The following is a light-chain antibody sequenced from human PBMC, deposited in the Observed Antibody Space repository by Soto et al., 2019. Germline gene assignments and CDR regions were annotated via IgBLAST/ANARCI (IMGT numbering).Light chain of an antibody. Sequence: DIQSTQSPSTLSLSLGDRVPITPPARRTISSWLAWYQQKPGKAPKLLIYKASTLKSGVPSRFSGSGSGTEFTLTISSLQPDDFATYYCQHYNSYSEAFGQGTKVDIK. CDR3: QHYNSYSEA. V-gene: IGKV1-5*03. CDR2: KAS. J-gene: IGKJ1*01. CDR1: RTISSW.